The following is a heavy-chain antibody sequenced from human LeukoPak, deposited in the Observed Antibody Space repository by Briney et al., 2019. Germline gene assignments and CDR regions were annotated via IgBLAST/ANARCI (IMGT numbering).Heavy chain of an antibody. V-gene: IGHV3-53*01. D-gene: IGHD5-24*01. Sequence: GGSLRLSCTASEFNVSDNYMTWVRQAPGRGLEWISVMYRGGNTYYADSVKGRFTISRDNAKSTLSLQMNSLRAEDTAIYYCVRDNAYTFDYWGQGTLVTVSS. CDR3: VRDNAYTFDY. CDR1: EFNVSDNY. J-gene: IGHJ4*01. CDR2: MYRGGNT.